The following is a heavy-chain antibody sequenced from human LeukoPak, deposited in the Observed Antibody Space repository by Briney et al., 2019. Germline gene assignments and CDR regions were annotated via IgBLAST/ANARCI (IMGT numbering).Heavy chain of an antibody. CDR1: GYTFTSYA. CDR2: SNAGNGNT. CDR3: ARGKWTAHTVGYYFDS. J-gene: IGHJ4*02. Sequence: ASVKVSCKASGYTFTSYAMHWVRQAPGQRLEWMGWSNAGNGNTKYSQEFQGRVTITRDTSASTAYMELSSLRSEDMAVYYCARGKWTAHTVGYYFDSWGQGTLVTVSS. V-gene: IGHV1-3*02. D-gene: IGHD2-21*02.